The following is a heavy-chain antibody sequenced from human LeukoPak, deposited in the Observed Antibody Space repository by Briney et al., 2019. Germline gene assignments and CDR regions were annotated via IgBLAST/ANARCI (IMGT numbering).Heavy chain of an antibody. Sequence: SETLSLTCTVSGGSISSGSYFWRWIRQPAGKGLEWIGRIYTSGSTNYNPSLKSQVTISVDTSKNQFSLKLSSVTAADTAVYYCAREKGYCSSTSCRCLYYYYYMDVWGKGTTVTISS. D-gene: IGHD2-2*01. CDR3: AREKGYCSSTSCRCLYYYYYMDV. V-gene: IGHV4-61*02. CDR1: GGSISSGSYF. CDR2: IYTSGST. J-gene: IGHJ6*03.